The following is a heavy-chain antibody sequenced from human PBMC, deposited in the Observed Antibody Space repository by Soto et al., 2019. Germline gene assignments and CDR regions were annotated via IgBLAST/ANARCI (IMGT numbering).Heavy chain of an antibody. CDR3: AREVNNYYGMDV. Sequence: QVQLQESGPGLVKPSQTLSLTCSISGASISSDDYYWSWFRQPPGKGLEWIGYISYSGSTYHNPFLKSRITISVDTSKTQFSLILSSVTAADTAVFYCAREVNNYYGMDVWGQGTTVTVSS. J-gene: IGHJ6*02. V-gene: IGHV4-30-4*01. CDR1: GASISSDDYY. CDR2: ISYSGST.